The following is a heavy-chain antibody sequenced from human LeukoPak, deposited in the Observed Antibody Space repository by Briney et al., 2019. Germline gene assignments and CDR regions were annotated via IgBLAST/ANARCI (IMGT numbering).Heavy chain of an antibody. Sequence: PSETLSLTCTVSGGSISNYYWNWIRQPPGKGLEWIGYVYYSGTTNYNPSLQSRVTVSVDTSKNQFSLTLRSVTAADTAVYYCARLPRSFDSKDAFDIWGQGTMVTVSS. D-gene: IGHD3-9*01. J-gene: IGHJ3*02. CDR2: VYYSGTT. CDR1: GGSISNYY. V-gene: IGHV4-59*08. CDR3: ARLPRSFDSKDAFDI.